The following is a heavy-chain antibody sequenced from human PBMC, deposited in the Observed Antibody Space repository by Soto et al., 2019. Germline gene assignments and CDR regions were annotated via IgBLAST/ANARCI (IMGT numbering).Heavy chain of an antibody. D-gene: IGHD2-8*02. CDR2: ISFDGDK. CDR3: ARDYARGWCQF. CDR1: GFDFSNSG. V-gene: IGHV3-30*03. J-gene: IGHJ4*02. Sequence: QVKLVESGGGVVQPGTSLRLSCTASGFDFSNSGIQWVRQTPGKGLEWVALISFDGDKYYVDSVKGRFTISGDNPTNTVYLQMNRLRPEDTGVYYCARDYARGWCQFWGQGTLVTVSS.